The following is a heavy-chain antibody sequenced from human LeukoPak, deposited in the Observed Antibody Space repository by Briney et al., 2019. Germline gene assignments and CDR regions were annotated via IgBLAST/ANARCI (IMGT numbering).Heavy chain of an antibody. V-gene: IGHV3-23*01. CDR1: GLTFGSYA. CDR2: ISGSGGST. Sequence: PGGSLKLSGAASGLTFGSYAISWVPRAPGKGLEWFSAISGSGGSTYYADSVKGRFTISRDNSKNTLYLQMNSLRAEDTAVYYCAKSRSGDYGDFDYWGQGTLVTVSS. J-gene: IGHJ4*02. CDR3: AKSRSGDYGDFDY. D-gene: IGHD4-17*01.